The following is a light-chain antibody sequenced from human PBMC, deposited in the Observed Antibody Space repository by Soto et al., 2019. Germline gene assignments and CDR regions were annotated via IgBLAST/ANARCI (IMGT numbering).Light chain of an antibody. J-gene: IGKJ2*01. V-gene: IGKV2-28*01. CDR3: MQALQTYT. Sequence: DIVMTQSPLSLPVTPGEPASISCRSSQSLLHSNGYNYLDWYLQKPGQSPQLLVYLGSNRASGVPDRFSGSGSGTDFTLKISRVEAADVGLYYCMQALQTYTFGQGTKLEI. CDR1: QSLLHSNGYNY. CDR2: LGS.